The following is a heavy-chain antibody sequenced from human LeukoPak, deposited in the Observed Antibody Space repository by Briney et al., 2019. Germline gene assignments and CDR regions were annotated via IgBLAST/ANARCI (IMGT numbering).Heavy chain of an antibody. CDR2: ISESSSFI. V-gene: IGHV3-21*01. J-gene: IGHJ5*02. CDR1: GFTFSSYA. D-gene: IGHD2-8*01. Sequence: GGSLRLSCAASGFTFSSYAMSWFRQAPGKGLEGVSSISESSSFIQYADSLKCRFAISRDNAKNSLYLQMNSLRAEDTAVYYCARQRGYCSSGVCRGWFDPWGQGTLVTVSS. CDR3: ARQRGYCSSGVCRGWFDP.